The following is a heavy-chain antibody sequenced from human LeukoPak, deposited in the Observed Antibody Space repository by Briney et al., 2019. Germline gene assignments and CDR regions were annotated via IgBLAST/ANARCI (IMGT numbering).Heavy chain of an antibody. V-gene: IGHV5-51*01. CDR1: GYSFTSYW. D-gene: IGHD4-17*01. CDR3: ARRTEGDYGDYAGYFHH. CDR2: IHPGDSDT. J-gene: IGHJ1*01. Sequence: GEPLKISCKGSGYSFTSYWVGWVRQLPGKGLGWRGIIHPGDSDTRDSTSFRGQVTTSADTAITTANLQWSSLSASDTANYYCARRTEGDYGDYAGYFHHCGHGTPVTVAS.